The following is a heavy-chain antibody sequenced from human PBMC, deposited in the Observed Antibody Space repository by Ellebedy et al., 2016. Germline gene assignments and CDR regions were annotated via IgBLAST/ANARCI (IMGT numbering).Heavy chain of an antibody. CDR3: ARGGLAAAGTIIWFNP. CDR2: INPSGGST. V-gene: IGHV1-46*01. CDR1: GYTFTSYY. Sequence: ASVKVSXXASGYTFTSYYMHWVRQAPGQGLEWMGIINPSGGSTSYAQKFQGRVTMTRDTSTSTAYMELSSLRSEDTAVYYCARGGLAAAGTIIWFNPWGQGTLVTVSS. D-gene: IGHD6-13*01. J-gene: IGHJ5*02.